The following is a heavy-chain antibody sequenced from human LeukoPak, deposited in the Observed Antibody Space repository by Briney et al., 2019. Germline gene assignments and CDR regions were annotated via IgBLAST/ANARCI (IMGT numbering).Heavy chain of an antibody. CDR3: ARDEVDYYGMDV. CDR1: GYTFTRHA. J-gene: IGHJ6*02. D-gene: IGHD3-10*01. Sequence: GASVKVSCKASGYTFTRHAVHWVRQAPGQRLEWMGWTSNYNGNTKYSEKFQGRVTITRDTSANIVYMELNSLRSQDTGVYYCARDEVDYYGMDVWGQGTTITVSS. V-gene: IGHV1-3*04. CDR2: TSNYNGNT.